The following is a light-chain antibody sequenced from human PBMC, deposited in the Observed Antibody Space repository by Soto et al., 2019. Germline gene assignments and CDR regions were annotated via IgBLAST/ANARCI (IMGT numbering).Light chain of an antibody. Sequence: EIVLTQSPGTLSLSPGERATLSCRASQSVSSSYLAWYQQKPGQAPRLLIYGASSRATGIPDRFSGSGSGTDFTLTISRLEPEDFAVYYCQQYRRSPLTFGGGTKVDIK. J-gene: IGKJ4*01. V-gene: IGKV3-20*01. CDR3: QQYRRSPLT. CDR2: GAS. CDR1: QSVSSSY.